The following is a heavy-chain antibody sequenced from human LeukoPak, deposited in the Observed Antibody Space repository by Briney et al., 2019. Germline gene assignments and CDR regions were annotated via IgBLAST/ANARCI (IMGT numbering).Heavy chain of an antibody. Sequence: ASVKVSCKASGYTFTSYDINWVRQATGQGRERMGWMNPNSGNTGYAQKFQGRVTISRNTAISTDYMEVSRLREEDTAVYYCARAYYYDSSGYGGADYWGQGTLVTVSS. J-gene: IGHJ4*02. CDR2: MNPNSGNT. CDR1: GYTFTSYD. CDR3: ARAYYYDSSGYGGADY. V-gene: IGHV1-8*01. D-gene: IGHD3-22*01.